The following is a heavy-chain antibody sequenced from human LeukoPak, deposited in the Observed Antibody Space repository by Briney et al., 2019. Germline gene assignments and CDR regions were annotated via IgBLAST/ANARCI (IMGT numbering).Heavy chain of an antibody. CDR2: INHSGST. Sequence: PSETLSLTCAVYGGSFSGYYWGWIRQPPGKGLEWIGEINHSGSTNYNPSLKSRVTISVDTSKNQFSLKLSSVTAADTAVYYCARHDRIIASPLVWGQGTLVTVSS. CDR1: GGSFSGYY. CDR3: ARHDRIIASPLV. J-gene: IGHJ4*02. V-gene: IGHV4-34*01. D-gene: IGHD6-13*01.